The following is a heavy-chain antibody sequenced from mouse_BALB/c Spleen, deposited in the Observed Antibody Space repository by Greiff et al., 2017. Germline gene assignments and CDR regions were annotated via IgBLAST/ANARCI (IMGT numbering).Heavy chain of an antibody. J-gene: IGHJ4*01. V-gene: IGHV5-4*02. Sequence: EVKLVESGGGLVKPGGSLKLSCAASGFTFSDYYMYWVRQTPEKRLEWVATISDGGSYTYYPDSVKGRFTISRDNAKNNLYLQMSSLKSEDTAMYYCARAGRLYYYAMDYWGQGTSVTVSS. CDR1: GFTFSDYY. D-gene: IGHD4-1*01. CDR2: ISDGGSYT. CDR3: ARAGRLYYYAMDY.